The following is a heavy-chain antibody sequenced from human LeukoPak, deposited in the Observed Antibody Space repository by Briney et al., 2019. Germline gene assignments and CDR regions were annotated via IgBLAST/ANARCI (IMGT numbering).Heavy chain of an antibody. J-gene: IGHJ4*02. V-gene: IGHV4-59*01. CDR1: GGPISSYY. CDR2: IYYSGST. D-gene: IGHD3-16*02. CDR3: ARGMITFGGVIVQDAYYFDY. Sequence: KTSETLSLTCTVSGGPISSYYWNWIRQPPGKGLEWIAYIYYSGSTNYNPSLKSRVTISVDTSKNQFSLKLSSVTAADTAVYYCARGMITFGGVIVQDAYYFDYWGQGTLVTVSS.